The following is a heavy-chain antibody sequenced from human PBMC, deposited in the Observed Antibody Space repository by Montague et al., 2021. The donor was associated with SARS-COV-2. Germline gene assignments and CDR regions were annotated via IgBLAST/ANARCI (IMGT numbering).Heavy chain of an antibody. D-gene: IGHD3-10*01. CDR1: GGSISSSSNY. Sequence: SETLSLTCTVSGGSISSSSNYWGWIRQPPGKGLEWIGSICYSGSTXYNSSLKSRVTISVDTSKNQFSLKLNSVTAADTAVYYCARLVWFGELSSENWFDPWGQGTLVTVSS. V-gene: IGHV4-39*01. CDR2: ICYSGST. CDR3: ARLVWFGELSSENWFDP. J-gene: IGHJ5*02.